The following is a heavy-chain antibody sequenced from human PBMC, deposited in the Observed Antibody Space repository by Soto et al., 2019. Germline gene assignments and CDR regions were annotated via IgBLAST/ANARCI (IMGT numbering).Heavy chain of an antibody. CDR3: ASSASPDAY. Sequence: EVQLVESGGGLVQPGGSLRLSCVASGFTFNSYSMNWVRQAPGKGLEWISYINSGSTSVFYADSVKGRFTISRVNAKNSLYLQMNSLRAEDTAVYYCASSASPDAYWGQGTLVTVSS. V-gene: IGHV3-48*01. CDR2: INSGSTSV. CDR1: GFTFNSYS. J-gene: IGHJ4*02. D-gene: IGHD1-26*01.